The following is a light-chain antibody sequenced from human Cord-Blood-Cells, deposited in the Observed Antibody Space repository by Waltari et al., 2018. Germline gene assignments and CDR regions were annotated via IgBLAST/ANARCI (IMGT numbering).Light chain of an antibody. CDR1: SSSVGRYNL. CDR3: CSYAGSSTYV. J-gene: IGLJ1*01. V-gene: IGLV2-23*02. CDR2: EVS. Sequence: QSALTQPASVSGSPGQPITISCTGTSSSVGRYNLFSWYQQHPGKAPNLMIYEVSKRPSGVSNRFSGSKSGNTASLTISGLQAEDEADYYCCSYAGSSTYVFGTGTKVTVL.